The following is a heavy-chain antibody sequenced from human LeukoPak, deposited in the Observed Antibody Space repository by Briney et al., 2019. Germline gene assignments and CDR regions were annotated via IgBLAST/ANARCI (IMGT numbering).Heavy chain of an antibody. CDR3: ARVRGYRSDY. J-gene: IGHJ4*02. CDR2: IGSSRSTI. Sequence: GGSLRLSCAASGFTFSSYSMNWVRQAPGKGLEWVSYIGSSRSTIYYADSVKGRFTIYRDNAKNSLYLQMNSLRDEDTAVYYCARVRGYRSDYWGQGTLVSVCS. CDR1: GFTFSSYS. V-gene: IGHV3-48*02. D-gene: IGHD3-10*01.